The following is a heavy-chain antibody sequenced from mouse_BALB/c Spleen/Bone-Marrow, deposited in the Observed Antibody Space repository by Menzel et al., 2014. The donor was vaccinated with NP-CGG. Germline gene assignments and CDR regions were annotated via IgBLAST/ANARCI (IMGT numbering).Heavy chain of an antibody. V-gene: IGHV1-7*01. CDR3: ARSKYGNYVGFDY. Sequence: QVQLKQSGAELAKPGASVQLSCKASGYTFTSYWMHWVKQTPGQGLEWIGYINPITGYIEYNQKFKDKATLTADRSYSTAYMQLSSLTSEDSAVYYCARSKYGNYVGFDYWGQGTTLTVSS. D-gene: IGHD2-10*02. J-gene: IGHJ2*01. CDR1: GYTFTSYW. CDR2: INPITGYI.